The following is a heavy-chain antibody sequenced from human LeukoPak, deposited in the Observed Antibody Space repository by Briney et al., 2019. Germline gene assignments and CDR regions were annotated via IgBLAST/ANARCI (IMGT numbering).Heavy chain of an antibody. CDR2: MDPDSGNT. CDR1: GYTFTNHD. J-gene: IGHJ4*02. V-gene: IGHV1-8*01. D-gene: IGHD2-15*01. CDR3: ARRIRQDEY. Sequence: GASVKVSCKASGYTFTNHDINWVRQATGQGLEWMGYMDPDSGNTGYAQKFQGRVTMTRNTSISTAYLEVNSLTSDDTAVYYCARRIRQDEYWGQGTLVAVSS.